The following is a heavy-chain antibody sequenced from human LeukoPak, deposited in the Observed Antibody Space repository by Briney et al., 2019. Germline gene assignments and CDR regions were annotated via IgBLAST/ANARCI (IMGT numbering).Heavy chain of an antibody. CDR2: ISYDGSNK. J-gene: IGHJ4*02. V-gene: IGHV3-30-3*01. CDR3: ARGGYYDSSGHYFVFDY. CDR1: GFTFNNHA. D-gene: IGHD3-22*01. Sequence: AGGSLRLSCAASGFTFNNHAMHWVRQAPGKGLEWVALISYDGSNKYYADSVKGRFTISRDNSKNTLYLQMNSLGAEDTAVYYCARGGYYDSSGHYFVFDYWGQGTLVTVSS.